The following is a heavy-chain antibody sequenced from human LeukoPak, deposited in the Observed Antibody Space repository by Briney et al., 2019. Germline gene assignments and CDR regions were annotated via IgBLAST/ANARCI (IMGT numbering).Heavy chain of an antibody. V-gene: IGHV1-3*01. CDR2: INADNGNT. J-gene: IGHJ4*02. CDR3: VRDKYSYGYRDGRFDY. CDR1: GYTFPSYA. Sequence: ASVKVSCKASGYTFPSYAMHWVRQAPGQRLEWMGWINADNGNTKYSQKFQGRVTITRDTSASTVYMALSSLRSEDTAVYYCVRDKYSYGYRDGRFDYWGQGTLVTVSS. D-gene: IGHD5-18*01.